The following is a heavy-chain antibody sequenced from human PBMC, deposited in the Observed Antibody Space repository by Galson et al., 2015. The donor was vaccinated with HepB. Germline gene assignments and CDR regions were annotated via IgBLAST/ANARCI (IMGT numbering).Heavy chain of an antibody. D-gene: IGHD4/OR15-4a*01. Sequence: SLRLSCAASGFTFDDYAMHWVRQAPGKGLEWVSGISWNSGSIGYADSVKGRFTISRDNAKNSLYLRMNSLRAEDTALYYCAKDMLRSLWAGLAAFDIWGQGTMVTVSS. J-gene: IGHJ3*02. V-gene: IGHV3-9*01. CDR3: AKDMLRSLWAGLAAFDI. CDR1: GFTFDDYA. CDR2: ISWNSGSI.